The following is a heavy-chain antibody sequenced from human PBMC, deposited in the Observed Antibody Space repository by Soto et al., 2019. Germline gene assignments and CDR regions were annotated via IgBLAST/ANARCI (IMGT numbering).Heavy chain of an antibody. CDR2: IIPIFGTA. CDR3: ASKPDYYDSSGYRDY. CDR1: GGTFSSYA. J-gene: IGHJ4*02. Sequence: SVKVSCKASGGTFSSYAISWVRQAPGQGLEWMGGIIPIFGTANYAQKFQGRVTITADESTSTAYMELSSLRSEDTAVYYCASKPDYYDSSGYRDYWGQGTLVTVSS. V-gene: IGHV1-69*13. D-gene: IGHD3-22*01.